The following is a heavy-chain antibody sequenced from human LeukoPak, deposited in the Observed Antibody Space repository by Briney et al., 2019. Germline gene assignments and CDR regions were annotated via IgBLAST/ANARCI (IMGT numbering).Heavy chain of an antibody. CDR2: INSDGSIT. D-gene: IGHD3-16*01. J-gene: IGHJ5*02. CDR1: GFTFSSYW. Sequence: GGSLRLSCAASGFTFSSYWMHWARQAPGKGLVWVSLINSDGSITSYADSVKGRFTISRDNAKNTLFLQMNSLRAEDTAVYYCVREFGKIDGGTWGQGTLVTVSS. CDR3: VREFGKIDGGT. V-gene: IGHV3-74*01.